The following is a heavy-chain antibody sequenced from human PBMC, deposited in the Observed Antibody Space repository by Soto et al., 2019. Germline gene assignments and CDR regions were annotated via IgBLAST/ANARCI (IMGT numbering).Heavy chain of an antibody. J-gene: IGHJ4*02. CDR2: IIPIFGTA. V-gene: IGHV1-69*12. Sequence: QVQLVQSGAEVKKPGSSVKVSCKASGGTFRRYGMSWVRQAPGQGLEWMGGIIPIFGTANYAQKFQGRVTITADESTSTAYMELSSLRSEDTAVYYCAKRAWGTYYFDYWGQGTLVTVSS. CDR3: AKRAWGTYYFDY. D-gene: IGHD3-16*01. CDR1: GGTFRRYG.